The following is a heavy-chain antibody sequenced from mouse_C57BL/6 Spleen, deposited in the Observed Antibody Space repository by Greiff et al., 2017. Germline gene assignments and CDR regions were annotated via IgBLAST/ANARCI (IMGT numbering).Heavy chain of an antibody. Sequence: DVKLVESGGGLVQPGGSMKLSCVASGFTFSNYWMNWVRQSPEKGLEWVAQIRLKSDNYATHYAESVKGRFTISRDDSKSSVYLQMNNLRAEDTGIYYCTGGSDYYDYEYYFDYWGQGTTLTVSS. J-gene: IGHJ2*01. D-gene: IGHD2-4*01. CDR1: GFTFSNYW. V-gene: IGHV6-3*01. CDR2: IRLKSDNYAT. CDR3: TGGSDYYDYEYYFDY.